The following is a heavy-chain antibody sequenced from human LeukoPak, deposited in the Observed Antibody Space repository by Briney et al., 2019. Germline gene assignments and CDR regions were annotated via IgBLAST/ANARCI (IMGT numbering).Heavy chain of an antibody. D-gene: IGHD4-23*01. CDR1: GFTFSNFA. Sequence: GGSLRLSCAASGFTFSNFAVSWVRQAPGKGLEWVSAISGSGGSTYYADSVKGRFTISRDNSKNTLYLQMNNLRAEDTAIYYCARDLDGGNSFDYWGQGTLVTVSS. CDR2: ISGSGGST. CDR3: ARDLDGGNSFDY. V-gene: IGHV3-23*01. J-gene: IGHJ4*02.